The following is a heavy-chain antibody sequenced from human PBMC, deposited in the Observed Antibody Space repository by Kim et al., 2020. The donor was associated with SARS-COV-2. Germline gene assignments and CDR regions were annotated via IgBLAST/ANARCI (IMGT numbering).Heavy chain of an antibody. D-gene: IGHD6-19*01. J-gene: IGHJ4*02. CDR2: A. CDR3: ARGQWLEYFDD. Sequence: ASDAQKFQARVTITADESTSTAYMELRSLRSEDTAGYYCARGQWLEYFDDWGQGTLVTFSS. V-gene: IGHV1-69*01.